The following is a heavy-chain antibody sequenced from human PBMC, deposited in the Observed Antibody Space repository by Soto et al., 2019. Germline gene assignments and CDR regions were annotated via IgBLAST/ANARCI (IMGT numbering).Heavy chain of an antibody. CDR3: AKDLFSQSITMIVVVYYYYGMDV. V-gene: IGHV3-23*01. Sequence: GGSLRLSCAASGFTFSSYAMSWVRQAPGKGLEWVSAISGSGGSTYYADSVKGRFTISRDNSKNTLYLQMNSLRAEDTAVYYCAKDLFSQSITMIVVVYYYYGMDVWGQGTTVTVSS. CDR1: GFTFSSYA. CDR2: ISGSGGST. J-gene: IGHJ6*02. D-gene: IGHD3-22*01.